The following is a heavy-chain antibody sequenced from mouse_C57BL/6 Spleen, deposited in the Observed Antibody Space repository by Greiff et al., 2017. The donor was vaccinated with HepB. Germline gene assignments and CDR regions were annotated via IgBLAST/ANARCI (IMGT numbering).Heavy chain of an antibody. CDR2: ISSGSSTI. J-gene: IGHJ2*01. Sequence: EVQRVESGGGLVKPGGSLKLSCAASGFTFSDSGMHWVRQAPEKGLEWVAYISSGSSTIYYADTVKGRFTISRDNAKNTLFLQMTSLRSEDTAMYYCARPDTVVAFDYWGQGTTLTVSS. CDR3: ARPDTVVAFDY. V-gene: IGHV5-17*01. CDR1: GFTFSDSG. D-gene: IGHD1-1*01.